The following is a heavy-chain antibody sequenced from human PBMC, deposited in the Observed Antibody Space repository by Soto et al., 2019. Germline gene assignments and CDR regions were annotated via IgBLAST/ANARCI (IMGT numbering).Heavy chain of an antibody. J-gene: IGHJ5*01. CDR2: ISGSGGST. Sequence: EVQLLESGGGLVQPGGSLRLSCAASGFTFSSYAMSWVRQAPGQGLEGASAISGSGGSTFYADSVKGRCTISRETSNNTLFLTMNSLRAEDTAVYYWAKDGGRGYDWFDSWGQGTLVTVSS. D-gene: IGHD5-12*01. CDR3: AKDGGRGYDWFDS. V-gene: IGHV3-23*01. CDR1: GFTFSSYA.